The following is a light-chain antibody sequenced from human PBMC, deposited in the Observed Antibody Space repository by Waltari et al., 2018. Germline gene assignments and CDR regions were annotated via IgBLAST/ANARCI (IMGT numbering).Light chain of an antibody. CDR2: ILN. J-gene: IGLJ2*01. CDR3: LMYMGSGIWV. CDR1: SGSISTTSY. V-gene: IGLV8-61*01. Sequence: QTVVTQEPSLSVSPGGTVTLTCALSSGSISTTSYVSWYRQTPGQAPRTLICILNSRSAGVPDRFSCSFLGKTAALTVTGAQADDGSDYYCLMYMGSGIWVFGGGTQVTVL.